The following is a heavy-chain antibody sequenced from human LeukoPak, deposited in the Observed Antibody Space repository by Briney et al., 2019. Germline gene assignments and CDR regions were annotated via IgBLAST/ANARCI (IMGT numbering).Heavy chain of an antibody. CDR1: GFTFDDYD. J-gene: IGHJ4*02. CDR3: ARRAYSSSWFVFDY. D-gene: IGHD6-13*01. Sequence: GGSLRLSCAASGFTFDDYDMSWARQAPGKGLEWVSGINWNGDSTGYADSVKGRFTISRDNAKNSLYLQMNSLRAEDTALYYCARRAYSSSWFVFDYWGQGTLVTVSS. V-gene: IGHV3-20*04. CDR2: INWNGDST.